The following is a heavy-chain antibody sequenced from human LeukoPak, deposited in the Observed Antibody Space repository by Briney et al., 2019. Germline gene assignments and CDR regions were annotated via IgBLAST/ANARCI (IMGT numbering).Heavy chain of an antibody. J-gene: IGHJ3*02. Sequence: GASVKVSCKASGYTFTGYYMHWVRQAPGQGLEWMGWINPNSGGTNYAQKFQGRVTMTRDTSISTAYMELSRLRSEDTAVYYCARETVVVEGAFDIWGQGTMVTVSS. D-gene: IGHD3-22*01. V-gene: IGHV1-2*02. CDR2: INPNSGGT. CDR1: GYTFTGYY. CDR3: ARETVVVEGAFDI.